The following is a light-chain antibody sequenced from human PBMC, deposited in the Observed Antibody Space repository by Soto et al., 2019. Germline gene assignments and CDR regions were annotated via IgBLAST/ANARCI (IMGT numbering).Light chain of an antibody. J-gene: IGLJ1*01. CDR3: ALLMGNGISV. CDR2: STS. V-gene: IGLV8-61*01. Sequence: QTVVTQESSFSVSPGGTVTLTCGLISGSVSSGNNPNWYQQTPGQAPRTLIYSTSTRSSGVPDRFSGSMFGNKAALTITGAQADDESDYYCALLMGNGISVFGTGTQLTVL. CDR1: SGSVSSGNN.